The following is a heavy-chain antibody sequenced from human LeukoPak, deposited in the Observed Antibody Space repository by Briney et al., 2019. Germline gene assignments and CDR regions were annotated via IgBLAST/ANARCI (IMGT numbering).Heavy chain of an antibody. D-gene: IGHD3-10*01. CDR3: ARDGFGSGSYVDY. J-gene: IGHJ4*02. CDR2: INPNTGGT. Sequence: ASVTVSCKASGYTFTGYYIHWVRQAPGQGLEWMGWINPNTGGTNYAQNLQGRVTMTRDTSISTAYMELSRLRSDDTAVYYCARDGFGSGSYVDYWGQGTLVTVSS. CDR1: GYTFTGYY. V-gene: IGHV1-2*02.